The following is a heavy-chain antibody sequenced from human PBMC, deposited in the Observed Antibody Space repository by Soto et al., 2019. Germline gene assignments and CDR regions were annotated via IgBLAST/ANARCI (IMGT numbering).Heavy chain of an antibody. CDR3: AKNRRLQQQLFYFDY. J-gene: IGHJ4*02. CDR2: ISYDGSNK. D-gene: IGHD6-13*01. V-gene: IGHV3-30*18. CDR1: GFTFSSYG. Sequence: QVQLVESGGGVVQPGRSLRLSCAASGFTFSSYGMHWVRQAPGKGLEWVAVISYDGSNKYYADSVKGRFTISRDNSKNTLYLQMNSLRAEDTAVYYCAKNRRLQQQLFYFDYWGQGTLVTVSS.